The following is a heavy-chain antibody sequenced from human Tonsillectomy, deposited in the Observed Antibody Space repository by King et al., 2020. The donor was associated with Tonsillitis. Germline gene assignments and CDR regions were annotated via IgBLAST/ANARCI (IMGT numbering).Heavy chain of an antibody. CDR3: ARGGSEQQHEAQFDY. D-gene: IGHD6-13*01. CDR2: INPSGGSA. Sequence: QLVQSGAEVRKPGASVKVSCKASGYTFTNYYMHWVRQAPGQGPEWMGIINPSGGSASYAQKFQGSVTMTRETSTSTVYMELSSLRSEETAVYYCARGGSEQQHEAQFDYWRQGTLVTVSS. J-gene: IGHJ4*02. CDR1: GYTFTNYY. V-gene: IGHV1-46*01.